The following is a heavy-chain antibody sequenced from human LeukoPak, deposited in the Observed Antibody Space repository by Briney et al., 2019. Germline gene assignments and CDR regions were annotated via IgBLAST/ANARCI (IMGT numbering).Heavy chain of an antibody. D-gene: IGHD5-24*01. CDR3: ATKSRDGYNPFDY. J-gene: IGHJ4*02. V-gene: IGHV3-23*01. CDR2: ISSSGESP. Sequence: GGSLRLSCAASGFTFSRYAMSWVRQAPGKGLEWVCGISSSGESPYYADSVEGRFTISRDNSKSTLYLEINSLRAEDTAVYYCATKSRDGYNPFDYLGQGTLVTVSS. CDR1: GFTFSRYA.